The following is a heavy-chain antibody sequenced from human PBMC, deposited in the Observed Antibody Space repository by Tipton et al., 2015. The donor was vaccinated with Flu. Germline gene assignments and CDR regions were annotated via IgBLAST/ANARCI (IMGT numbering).Heavy chain of an antibody. V-gene: IGHV4-59*08. CDR3: ARLKLFALVNHSYYYGLDV. J-gene: IGHJ6*02. CDR2: SGST. D-gene: IGHD3/OR15-3a*01. Sequence: LRLSCTVSGDSISRFYWSWIRQPPGKGLEWIGYSGSTNYNPSLKNRVTISLDTSKNQFSLQLKSVTASDTAVYYCARLKLFALVNHSYYYGLDVWGQGTLVTVSS. CDR1: GDSISRFY.